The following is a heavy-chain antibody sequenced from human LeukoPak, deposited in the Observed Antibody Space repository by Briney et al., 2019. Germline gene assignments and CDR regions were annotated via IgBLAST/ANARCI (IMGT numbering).Heavy chain of an antibody. J-gene: IGHJ4*02. Sequence: PSQTLSLTCTVSGGSISSGGYYWSWIRQHPGKGLEWIGYIYYSGSTYYNPSLKSRVTISVHTSKNQFSLKLSSVTAADTAVYYCARDSSSSGWYDYWGQGTLVTVSS. CDR1: GGSISSGGYY. V-gene: IGHV4-31*03. CDR3: ARDSSSSGWYDY. D-gene: IGHD6-19*01. CDR2: IYYSGST.